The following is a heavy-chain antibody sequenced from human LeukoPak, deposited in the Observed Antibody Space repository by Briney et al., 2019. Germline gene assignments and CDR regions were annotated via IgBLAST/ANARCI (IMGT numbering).Heavy chain of an antibody. CDR3: AKVPAAATGGFDY. Sequence: GSLRLSCVASTSTFNTYAMTWVRQAPGKGLEWVSIISGGVGTSYYADSVKGRFTISRDNSKNTLYLQMNSLRAEDTAVYYCAKVPAAATGGFDYWGQGTLVTVSS. D-gene: IGHD2-2*01. CDR2: ISGGVGTS. V-gene: IGHV3-23*01. J-gene: IGHJ4*02. CDR1: TSTFNTYA.